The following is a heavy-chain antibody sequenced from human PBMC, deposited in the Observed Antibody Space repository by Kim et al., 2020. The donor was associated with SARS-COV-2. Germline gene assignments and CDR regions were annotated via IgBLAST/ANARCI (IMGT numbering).Heavy chain of an antibody. D-gene: IGHD6-13*01. CDR2: INQDGSER. Sequence: GGSLRLSCAASGFSFSAYWMTWIRQAPGKGLEWVATINQDGSERYYVDSVKGRFTISRDNGKESLSLQMDSLRVEDTAFYYCARDRSSNWHPGYWGQGTL. CDR1: GFSFSAYW. CDR3: ARDRSSNWHPGY. V-gene: IGHV3-7*01. J-gene: IGHJ4*02.